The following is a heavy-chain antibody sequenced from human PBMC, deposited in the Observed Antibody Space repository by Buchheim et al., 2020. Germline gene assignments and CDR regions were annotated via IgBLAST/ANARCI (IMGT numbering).Heavy chain of an antibody. J-gene: IGHJ6*02. CDR2: IIPILGIA. Sequence: QVQLVQSGAEVKKPGSSVKVSCKASGGTFSSYTISWVRQAPGQGLEWMGRIIPILGIANYAQKFQGRVTITAEQPTSTAYMELSSLRSEDTAVYYCARGRGIAAAGRGYYYGMDVWGQGTT. CDR3: ARGRGIAAAGRGYYYGMDV. CDR1: GGTFSSYT. V-gene: IGHV1-69*02. D-gene: IGHD6-13*01.